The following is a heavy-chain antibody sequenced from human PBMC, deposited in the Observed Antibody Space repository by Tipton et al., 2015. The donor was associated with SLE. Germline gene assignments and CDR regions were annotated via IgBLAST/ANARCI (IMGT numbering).Heavy chain of an antibody. Sequence: TLSLTCAVYGGSFSGYYWSWIRQPPGKGLEWIGEINHSGSTNYNPSLKSRVTISVDTSKNQFSLKLSSVTAADTAVYYCARAPHDYGDYYMDVWGKGTPVTVSS. CDR2: INHSGST. V-gene: IGHV4-34*01. CDR3: ARAPHDYGDYYMDV. CDR1: GGSFSGYY. D-gene: IGHD4-17*01. J-gene: IGHJ6*03.